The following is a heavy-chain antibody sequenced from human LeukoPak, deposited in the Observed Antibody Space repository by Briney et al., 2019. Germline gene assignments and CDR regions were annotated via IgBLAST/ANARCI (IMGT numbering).Heavy chain of an antibody. V-gene: IGHV3-7*01. Sequence: GGSLRLSCAASGFTFSSYWMSWVRQAPGKGLEWVANIKQDGSEKYYVDSVKGRFTISRDNAKNSLYLQMNSLRAEDTAVYYCARGGVVPAAILEGLYYYCYMDVWGKGTTVTVSS. CDR2: IKQDGSEK. CDR3: ARGGVVPAAILEGLYYYCYMDV. J-gene: IGHJ6*03. D-gene: IGHD2-2*02. CDR1: GFTFSSYW.